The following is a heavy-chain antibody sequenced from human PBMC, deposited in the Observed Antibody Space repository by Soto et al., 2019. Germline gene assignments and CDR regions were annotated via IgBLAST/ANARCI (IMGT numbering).Heavy chain of an antibody. CDR2: IYYSGST. V-gene: IGHV4-31*03. CDR1: GGSISSGGYY. J-gene: IGHJ5*02. Sequence: QVQLQESGPGLVKPSQTLSLTCTVSGGSISSGGYYWSWIRQHPGKGLEWIGYIYYSGSTYYNPSLKSRVTISVDTSKNQFSLKLSSVTAADTAVYYCARGGAFGRITIFGVEELITFDPWGQGTLVTVSS. CDR3: ARGGAFGRITIFGVEELITFDP. D-gene: IGHD3-3*01.